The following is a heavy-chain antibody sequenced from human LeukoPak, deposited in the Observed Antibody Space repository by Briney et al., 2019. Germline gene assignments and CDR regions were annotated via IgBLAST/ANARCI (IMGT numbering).Heavy chain of an antibody. CDR2: ISYDGSNK. J-gene: IGHJ6*02. CDR1: GFTFSSYG. V-gene: IGHV3-30*18. D-gene: IGHD3-22*01. Sequence: GGSLRLSCAASGFTFSSYGMHWVRQAPGKGLEWVAVISYDGSNKYHADSVKGRFTISRDNSKNTLYLQMNSLRAEDTAVYYCAKGITMIVVVYYGMDVWGQGTTVTVSS. CDR3: AKGITMIVVVYYGMDV.